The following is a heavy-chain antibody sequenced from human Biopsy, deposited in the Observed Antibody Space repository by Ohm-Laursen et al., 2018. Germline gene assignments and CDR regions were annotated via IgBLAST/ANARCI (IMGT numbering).Heavy chain of an antibody. CDR2: IVPMFGMA. CDR1: GDTFSSYE. V-gene: IGHV1-69*01. CDR3: ARERGPHAGSFDR. D-gene: IGHD1-14*01. Sequence: GSSVKVSCKVAGDTFSSYEINWFRQAPGEGLELMGGIVPMFGMANYAQKFQGRVTMTADESTTTAYMEVIRLTWEDTAVYYCARERGPHAGSFDRWGQGTLVTVSS. J-gene: IGHJ5*02.